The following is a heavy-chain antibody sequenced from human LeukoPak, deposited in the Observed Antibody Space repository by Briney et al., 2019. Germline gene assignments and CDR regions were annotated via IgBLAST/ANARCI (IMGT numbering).Heavy chain of an antibody. J-gene: IGHJ6*02. CDR1: GFTFSTYS. V-gene: IGHV3-21*01. CDR2: ISSSSSYI. Sequence: KPGGSLRLSCAASGFTFSTYSMSWVRQAPGKGLEWVSSISSSSSYIYYADSVKGRFTISRDNAKNSLYLQMNSLSAEDTAVYYCARDRHDPWYSSSWHYGMDVWGQGTTVTVSS. D-gene: IGHD6-13*01. CDR3: ARDRHDPWYSSSWHYGMDV.